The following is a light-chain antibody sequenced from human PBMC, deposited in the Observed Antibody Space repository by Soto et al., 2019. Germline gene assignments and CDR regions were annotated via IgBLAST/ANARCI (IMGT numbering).Light chain of an antibody. CDR1: QSINTW. Sequence: DIQMTQSPSTLSASVGDRVTITCRASQSINTWLAWYQQKPGKAPKLLIYDASSVESGVPSRFSGSGSGTEFTLTISSLQPDDFATYYCQQYNNWTFGQGTTVEIK. CDR2: DAS. CDR3: QQYNNWT. J-gene: IGKJ1*01. V-gene: IGKV1-5*01.